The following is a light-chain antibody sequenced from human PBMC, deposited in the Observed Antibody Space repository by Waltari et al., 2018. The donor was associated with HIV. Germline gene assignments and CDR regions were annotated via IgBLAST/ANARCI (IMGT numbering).Light chain of an antibody. J-gene: IGLJ3*02. CDR1: SGSVSTSYS. Sequence: QTVVTQEPSFSVSPGGTVTLTCDLSSGSVSTSYSPSWYQQTPGQAPRSLIYSTNTRSSGVPDRVSGSILGNKAALTITGAQADDESDYYCVLYMGSGIWAFGGGTKLTVL. CDR3: VLYMGSGIWA. V-gene: IGLV8-61*01. CDR2: STN.